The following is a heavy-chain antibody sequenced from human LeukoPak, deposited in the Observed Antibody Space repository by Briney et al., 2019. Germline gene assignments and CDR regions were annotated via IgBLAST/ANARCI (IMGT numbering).Heavy chain of an antibody. CDR3: ARDGSGQQLVVY. D-gene: IGHD6-13*01. CDR2: ISANNGNT. Sequence: ASVKVSRKASGYTFTNYGFSWVRQAPGQGLEWMGWISANNGNTNYAQNFRGRVTMTTDTSTTTAYMELRSLRSDDTAVYYCARDGSGQQLVVYWGQGTLVTVSS. V-gene: IGHV1-18*01. CDR1: GYTFTNYG. J-gene: IGHJ4*02.